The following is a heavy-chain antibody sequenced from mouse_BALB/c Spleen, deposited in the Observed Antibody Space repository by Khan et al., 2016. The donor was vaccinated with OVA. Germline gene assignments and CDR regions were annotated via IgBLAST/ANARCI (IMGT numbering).Heavy chain of an antibody. Sequence: VQLQQSGPELLKPGASVKMSCKASGYTFTSYVMHWVKQKPGQGLEWIGYIYPFNDDSKYSEKFKGKATLTSDTSSNTAYMELNSLTSEDSAVYYCATQGSTYTWFAYWGQGTLVTVSA. CDR3: ATQGSTYTWFAY. J-gene: IGHJ3*01. CDR2: IYPFNDDS. D-gene: IGHD1-1*01. V-gene: IGHV1S136*01. CDR1: GYTFTSYV.